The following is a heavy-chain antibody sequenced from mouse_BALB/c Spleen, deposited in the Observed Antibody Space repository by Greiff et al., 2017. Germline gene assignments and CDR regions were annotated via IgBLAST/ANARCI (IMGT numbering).Heavy chain of an antibody. CDR3: ARQGLYDGYLFDY. CDR2: INSNGGST. V-gene: IGHV5-6-2*01. CDR1: GFTFSSYY. J-gene: IGHJ2*01. Sequence: DVKLVESGGGLVKLGGSLKLSCAASGFTFSSYYMSWVRQTPEKRLELVAAINSNGGSTYYPDTVKGRFTISRDNAKNTLYLQMSSLKSEDTALYYCARQGLYDGYLFDYWGQGTTLTVSS. D-gene: IGHD2-3*01.